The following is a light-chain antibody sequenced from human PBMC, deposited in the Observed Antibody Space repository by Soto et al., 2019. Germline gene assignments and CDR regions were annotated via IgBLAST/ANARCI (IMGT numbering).Light chain of an antibody. Sequence: AIQMTQSPSSLSASVGDRVIITCRASQGIAKDLGWYQQKPGKAPELLIFAASSLQNGVPSRFSGSGSGTDFTLTISSLQLEDFATYYRLQDYNYPLPFRGGPRWIS. J-gene: IGKJ4*01. CDR2: AAS. CDR1: QGIAKD. V-gene: IGKV1-6*01. CDR3: LQDYNYPLP.